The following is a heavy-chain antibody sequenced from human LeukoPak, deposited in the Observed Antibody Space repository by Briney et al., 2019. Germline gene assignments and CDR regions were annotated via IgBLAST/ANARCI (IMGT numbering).Heavy chain of an antibody. V-gene: IGHV3-74*01. J-gene: IGHJ4*02. CDR3: SRLAGIIGGSK. Sequence: PGGSLRLSCAASGFTFSNYWMYWVRQAPGKGLVWVSGINIDGTVRYADSVKRRFTISRDNAKNTLYLQMNSLRAEDTAIYYCSRLAGIIGGSKWGQGTMVTVSS. CDR1: GFTFSNYW. CDR2: INIDGTV. D-gene: IGHD3-16*01.